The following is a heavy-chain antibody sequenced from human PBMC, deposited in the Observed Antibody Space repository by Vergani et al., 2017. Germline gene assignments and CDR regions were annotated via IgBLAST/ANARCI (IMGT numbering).Heavy chain of an antibody. J-gene: IGHJ4*02. Sequence: QVQLQQWGAGLLKPSETLSLTCAVYGGSFSGYYWGLIRQPPGKGLEWIGEINHSGSTNYNPSLKSRVTISVDTSKNQFSLKLSSVTAADTAVYYCARETSSAPDDYWGQGTLVTVSS. D-gene: IGHD3-22*01. CDR2: INHSGST. V-gene: IGHV4-34*01. CDR3: ARETSSAPDDY. CDR1: GGSFSGYY.